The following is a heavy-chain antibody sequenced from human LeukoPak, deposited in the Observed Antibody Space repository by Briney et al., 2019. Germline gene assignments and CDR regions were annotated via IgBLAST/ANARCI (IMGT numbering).Heavy chain of an antibody. V-gene: IGHV3-33*01. J-gene: IGHJ4*02. CDR3: ARDRAAAVAPVDYFDY. D-gene: IGHD6-19*01. CDR2: IWYDGSNK. CDR1: GFTFSSYG. Sequence: GGSLRLSCAASGFTFSSYGMHWVRQAPGKGLEWVAVIWYDGSNKYYADSVKGRFTISRDNSKNTLYLQMNSLRAEDTAVYYCARDRAAAVAPVDYFDYWGQGTLVTVSS.